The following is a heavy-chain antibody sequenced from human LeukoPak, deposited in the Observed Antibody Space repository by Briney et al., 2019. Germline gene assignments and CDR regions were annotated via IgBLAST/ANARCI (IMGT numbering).Heavy chain of an antibody. CDR2: ITSGSTI. Sequence: GGSLRLSCAASGFTFSSYDMGWVRQAPGKGLEWVSFITSGSTIYYADSVKGRFTISRNNAKNSLFLQMNSLRGEDTAVYYCARGRYNDGSLSYSFDYWGQGTLVTVSS. V-gene: IGHV3-48*03. J-gene: IGHJ4*02. D-gene: IGHD5-18*01. CDR3: ARGRYNDGSLSYSFDY. CDR1: GFTFSSYD.